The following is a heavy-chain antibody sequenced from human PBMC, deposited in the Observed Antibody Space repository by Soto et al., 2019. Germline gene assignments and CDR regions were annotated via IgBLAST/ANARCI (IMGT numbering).Heavy chain of an antibody. Sequence: GESMKISCRGSGYSFTSYWIGLVRQMPGKGLEWMGIIYPGDSDTRYSPSFQGQVTISADKSISTAYLQWSSLKASDTAMYYCARQGXVGGIWYLRNYYYGMDVWGQGTTVTVSS. CDR2: IYPGDSDT. CDR3: ARQGXVGGIWYLRNYYYGMDV. D-gene: IGHD6-13*01. V-gene: IGHV5-51*01. CDR1: GYSFTSYW. J-gene: IGHJ6*02.